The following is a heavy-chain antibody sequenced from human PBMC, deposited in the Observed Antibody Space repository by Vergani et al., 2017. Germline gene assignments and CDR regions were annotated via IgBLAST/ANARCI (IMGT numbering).Heavy chain of an antibody. CDR1: GYTFTGYY. CDR2: INPNNGDT. D-gene: IGHD2-8*01. CDR3: ARRHRHHLAQWYEYGIDV. V-gene: IGHV1-2*02. Sequence: QVQLVQSGAVVKKPGASVTVSCKTSGYTFTGYYMHWVRQAPGQGLEWMGWINPNNGDTKYPQNFQGRVSMTRDTSINTAYLELTRLRSDDTAVYFCARRHRHHLAQWYEYGIDVWGQGTTVIVSS. J-gene: IGHJ6*02.